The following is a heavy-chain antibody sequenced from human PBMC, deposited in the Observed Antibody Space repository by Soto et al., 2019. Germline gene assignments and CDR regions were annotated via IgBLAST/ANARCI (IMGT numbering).Heavy chain of an antibody. CDR3: ARHDGFSSGWIFDY. V-gene: IGHV4-59*08. CDR1: GGSISSYY. J-gene: IGHJ4*01. CDR2: IYYSGST. Sequence: PSETLSLTCTVSGGSISSYYWSWIRQPPGKGLEWIGYIYYSGSTNYNPPLKSRVTISVDTSNNQLSLKLRSVTAADTAVYYCARHDGFSSGWIFDYWGHGTLVTVSS. D-gene: IGHD6-19*01.